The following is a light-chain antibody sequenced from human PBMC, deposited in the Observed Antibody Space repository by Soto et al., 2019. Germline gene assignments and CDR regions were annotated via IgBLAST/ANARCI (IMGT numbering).Light chain of an antibody. CDR3: QQYNNWRACT. V-gene: IGKV3-15*01. Sequence: EIVMTQSPATLSVSPGERATLSCRASQSVSSNLAWYQQKPGQAPRLLIYGASTRASGIPARFSGSGSGTEVTLTISSLQSEDFAVYYCQQYNNWRACTLGPGTKVEIK. J-gene: IGKJ1*01. CDR1: QSVSSN. CDR2: GAS.